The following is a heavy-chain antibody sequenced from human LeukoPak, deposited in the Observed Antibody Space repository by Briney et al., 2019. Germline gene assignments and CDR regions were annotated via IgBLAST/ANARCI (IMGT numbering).Heavy chain of an antibody. D-gene: IGHD3-3*01. CDR1: GYTFTSYD. J-gene: IGHJ4*02. CDR2: MNPNSGNT. Sequence: GAAVKVSCKASGYTFTSYDINWVRQATGQGLEWMGWMNPNSGNTGYAQKFQGRVTMTRNTSISTAYMELSSLRSEDTAVYYCARVPSYYDFSDYWGQGTLVTVSP. CDR3: ARVPSYYDFSDY. V-gene: IGHV1-8*01.